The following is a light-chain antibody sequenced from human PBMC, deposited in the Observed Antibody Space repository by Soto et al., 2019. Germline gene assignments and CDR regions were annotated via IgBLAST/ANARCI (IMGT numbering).Light chain of an antibody. V-gene: IGKV3-11*01. CDR1: QSVSSY. Sequence: EIVLTQSPATLSLSPGDRATLSCRASQSVSSYLAWYQQKPGQAPRLLIYDASNRATGIPARFSGSGSGTDFTLTISSLEPEDFAVYYCQQRSNWRTFGQGTRLEIK. CDR3: QQRSNWRT. CDR2: DAS. J-gene: IGKJ5*01.